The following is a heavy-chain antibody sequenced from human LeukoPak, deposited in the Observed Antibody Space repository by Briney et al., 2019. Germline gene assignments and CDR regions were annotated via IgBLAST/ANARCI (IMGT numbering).Heavy chain of an antibody. Sequence: GGSLRLSCAASGFTLSSYAMSWVRQAPGKGLEWVSAISGSGGSTYYADSVKGRFTISRDNSKNTLYLQMNSLRAEDTAAYYCAKFLMIVVVPDAFDIWGQGTMVTVSS. CDR2: ISGSGGST. V-gene: IGHV3-23*01. CDR1: GFTLSSYA. CDR3: AKFLMIVVVPDAFDI. J-gene: IGHJ3*02. D-gene: IGHD3-22*01.